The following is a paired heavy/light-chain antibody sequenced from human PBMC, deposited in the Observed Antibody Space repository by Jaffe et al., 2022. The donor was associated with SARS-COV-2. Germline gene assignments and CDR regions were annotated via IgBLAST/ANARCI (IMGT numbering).Light chain of an antibody. CDR2: GAS. Sequence: EIVLTQSPGTLSLSPGERATLSCRASQSVRKSFLAWYQHKPGQAPRLLIYGASGRASGIPDRFRGSGSGTDFTLTITRLEPEDFAVYYCQQYGNSPFTFGPGTEVEIK. V-gene: IGKV3-20*01. CDR1: QSVRKSF. J-gene: IGKJ3*01. CDR3: QQYGNSPFT.
Heavy chain of an antibody. V-gene: IGHV3-23*04. Sequence: EVELVESGGGLVQPGGSLRLSCAASGFTFTGYGMTWVRQAPGKGLEWVSSISGSGDSTYYADAVKGRFIMSRDSSKKTLYLHVSSLRADDTAVYYCAKGGQSLSDRSFVFGTTRVTVEDYFYMDVWGRGTTVTVSS. J-gene: IGHJ6*03. CDR3: AKGGQSLSDRSFVFGTTRVTVEDYFYMDV. CDR2: ISGSGDST. CDR1: GFTFTGYG. D-gene: IGHD1-1*01.